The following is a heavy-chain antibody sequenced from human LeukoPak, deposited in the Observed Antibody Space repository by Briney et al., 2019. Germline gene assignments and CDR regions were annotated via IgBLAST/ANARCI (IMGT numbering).Heavy chain of an antibody. CDR3: TRGDSGNLAEDD. V-gene: IGHV4-61*02. D-gene: IGHD1-26*01. CDR1: GASISSYGYQ. Sequence: SETLSLTCTVSGASISSYGYQWSWIRQPAGKGLERIGRTYIDGTTNYNPSLESRVTISIDTSKNQFSLKLSSVIAADTAIYYCTRGDSGNLAEDDWGQGTLVTVSS. CDR2: TYIDGTT. J-gene: IGHJ4*02.